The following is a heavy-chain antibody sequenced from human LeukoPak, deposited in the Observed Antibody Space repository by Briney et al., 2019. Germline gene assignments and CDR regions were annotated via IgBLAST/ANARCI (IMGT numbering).Heavy chain of an antibody. CDR1: GFTFRSYA. Sequence: GGSLRLSCAASGFTFRSYAMNWVRQAPGKGLEWVSVISGSGSSTYYADSVKGRFTVSRDNAKNSLYLQMNSLRAEDTAVYYCAREKSFLEWLSTGRRDGYYMDVWGKGTTVTVSS. V-gene: IGHV3-21*01. CDR3: AREKSFLEWLSTGRRDGYYMDV. D-gene: IGHD3-3*02. CDR2: ISGSGSST. J-gene: IGHJ6*03.